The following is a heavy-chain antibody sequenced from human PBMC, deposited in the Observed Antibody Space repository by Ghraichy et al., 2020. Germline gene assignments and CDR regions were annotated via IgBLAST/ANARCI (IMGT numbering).Heavy chain of an antibody. Sequence: SETLSLTCTVSGGSISSYYWSWIRQPPGKGLEWIGYIYYSGSTNYHPSLKSRVTISVDTSKNQFSLKLSSVTAADTAVYYCARKYSSGWCFDYWGQGTLVTVSS. CDR2: IYYSGST. D-gene: IGHD6-19*01. J-gene: IGHJ4*02. V-gene: IGHV4-59*01. CDR3: ARKYSSGWCFDY. CDR1: GGSISSYY.